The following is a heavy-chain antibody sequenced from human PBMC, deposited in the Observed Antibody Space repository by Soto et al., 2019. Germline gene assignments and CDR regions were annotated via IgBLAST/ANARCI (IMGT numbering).Heavy chain of an antibody. CDR1: GFIFSNYG. J-gene: IGHJ6*02. CDR3: AGYCRGTSCYAGYYYYYGMDV. CDR2: ISYDGSKK. D-gene: IGHD2-2*01. V-gene: IGHV3-30*03. Sequence: GGSLRLSCAASGFIFSNYGMHWVRQAPGKGLEWVALISYDGSKKYYADSVKVRFTVSRHNSKNTPYLEINTLRAQDTAVYYCAGYCRGTSCYAGYYYYYGMDVWGQGTTVTVSS.